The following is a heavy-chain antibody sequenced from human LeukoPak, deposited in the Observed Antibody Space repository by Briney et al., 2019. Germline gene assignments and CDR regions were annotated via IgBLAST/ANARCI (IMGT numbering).Heavy chain of an antibody. V-gene: IGHV4-39*07. D-gene: IGHD6-13*01. CDR3: ARGLSSSWYYFDY. CDR1: GGSISSSSYC. J-gene: IGHJ4*02. Sequence: SETLSLTCTVSGGSISSSSYCWGWLRQPPGKGLEWIGSIYYSGSTYYNPSLKSRVTISVDTSKNQFSLKLSSVTAADTAVYYCARGLSSSWYYFDYWGQGTLVTVSS. CDR2: IYYSGST.